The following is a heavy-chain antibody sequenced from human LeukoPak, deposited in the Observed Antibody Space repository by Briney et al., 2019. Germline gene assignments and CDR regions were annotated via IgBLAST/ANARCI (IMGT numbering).Heavy chain of an antibody. CDR3: ARGGIAAAIDY. J-gene: IGHJ4*02. Sequence: GGSLRLSCAASGFTFSSYSMNWVRQAPGKGLEWVSSISSSSSYIYYADSVKGRFTISRDNAKNSLYLQMNSLRAGDTAVYYCARGGIAAAIDYWGQGTLVTVSS. D-gene: IGHD6-13*01. V-gene: IGHV3-21*01. CDR2: ISSSSSYI. CDR1: GFTFSSYS.